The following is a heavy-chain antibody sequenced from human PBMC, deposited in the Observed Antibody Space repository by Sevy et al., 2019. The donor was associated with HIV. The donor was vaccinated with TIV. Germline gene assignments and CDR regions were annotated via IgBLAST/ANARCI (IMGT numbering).Heavy chain of an antibody. CDR2: SSWNSGSI. Sequence: GGYLRLSCVASGFTFDDYAMHWVRQAPGKGPEWVSGSSWNSGSIGYAESVKGRFTISRDNAKNSLYLQMNSLRVEDTALYYCAKGIGYSNGWYSWFDSWGQGTLVTVSS. CDR1: GFTFDDYA. J-gene: IGHJ5*01. D-gene: IGHD6-19*01. V-gene: IGHV3-9*01. CDR3: AKGIGYSNGWYSWFDS.